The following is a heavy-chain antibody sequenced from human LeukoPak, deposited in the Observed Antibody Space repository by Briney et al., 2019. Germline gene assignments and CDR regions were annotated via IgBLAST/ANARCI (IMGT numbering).Heavy chain of an antibody. CDR1: GFTFSSYG. J-gene: IGHJ3*02. V-gene: IGHV3-23*01. CDR2: ISSSGGYT. Sequence: PGGSLRLSCAASGFTFSSYGMSWVRQAPGKGLEWVSTISSSGGYTYFADSVKGRFTISRDNSKNTLYLQMNSLRAEDTAVYYCARGGSYLSAFDIWGQGTMVTVSS. D-gene: IGHD1-26*01. CDR3: ARGGSYLSAFDI.